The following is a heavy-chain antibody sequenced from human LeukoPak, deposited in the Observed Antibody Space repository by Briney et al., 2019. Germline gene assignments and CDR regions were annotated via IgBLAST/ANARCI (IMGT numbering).Heavy chain of an antibody. CDR1: GFTFSSYA. D-gene: IGHD6-13*01. V-gene: IGHV3-23*01. Sequence: GGSLRLSCAASGFTFSSYAMSWVRQAPGKGLEWVSAISGSGGRTYYTDSVKGRFTISRDNSTNTLYLQINTLRSEDTAVYYCGNVGSSWGQGTLVSVSS. J-gene: IGHJ4*02. CDR2: ISGSGGRT. CDR3: GNVGSS.